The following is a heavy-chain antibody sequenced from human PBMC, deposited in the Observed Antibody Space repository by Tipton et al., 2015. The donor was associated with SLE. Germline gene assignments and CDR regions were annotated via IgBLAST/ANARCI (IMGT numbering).Heavy chain of an antibody. CDR2: IYNSGTTNYNPT. CDR3: ARYFYDSTGYTLFDY. V-gene: IGHV4-61*02. D-gene: IGHD3-22*01. Sequence: TLSLTCTVSGDLISSGSYYWSWIRQPAGKGLEWIGRIYNSGTTNYNPTNYNPSLKSRVAISVDRSKNQFSLNLNSVTAADTAVYYCARYFYDSTGYTLFDYWGQGTLVTVSS. CDR1: GDLISSGSYY. J-gene: IGHJ4*02.